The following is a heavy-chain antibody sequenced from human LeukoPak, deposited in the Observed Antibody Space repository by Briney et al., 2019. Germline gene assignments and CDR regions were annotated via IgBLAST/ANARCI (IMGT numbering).Heavy chain of an antibody. CDR3: ARGKVRGVFDP. D-gene: IGHD3-10*01. J-gene: IGHJ5*02. CDR1: GGSISSGDYY. CDR2: IYYGGST. V-gene: IGHV4-30-4*01. Sequence: PSQTLSLTCTVSGGSISSGDYYWSWIRQPPGKGLEWIGYIYYGGSTYYNPSLKSRVTISVDTSKNQFSLKLSSVTAADTAVYYCARGKVRGVFDPWGQGTLVTVSS.